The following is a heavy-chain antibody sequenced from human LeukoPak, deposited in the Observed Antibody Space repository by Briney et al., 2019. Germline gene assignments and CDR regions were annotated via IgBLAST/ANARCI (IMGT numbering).Heavy chain of an antibody. CDR1: RSSISSYY. J-gene: IGHJ5*02. CDR2: IYYTGST. V-gene: IGHV4-59*01. Sequence: SETLSLTCTVSRSSISSYYWSWIRQPPGKGLEWIGYIYYTGSTNYNPSLKSRVTISLDTSKNQFFLRLNSVTAADTAVYYCARDRHPGSINWLDPWGQGTLVTVSS. D-gene: IGHD2-15*01. CDR3: ARDRHPGSINWLDP.